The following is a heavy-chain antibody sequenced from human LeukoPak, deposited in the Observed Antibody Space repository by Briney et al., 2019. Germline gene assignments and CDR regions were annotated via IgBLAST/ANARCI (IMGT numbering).Heavy chain of an antibody. CDR2: ISGAGGST. V-gene: IGHV3-23*01. Sequence: GGSLRLSCAASGFTFSNYAMSCVRQAPGKGLEWVSDISGAGGSTDYADSVKGRFTVSRDSSKNTLYLQMNSLRAEDTAVYYCAKSRESYWVPEFDYWGQGTLVTVSS. CDR1: GFTFSNYA. D-gene: IGHD1-26*01. J-gene: IGHJ4*02. CDR3: AKSRESYWVPEFDY.